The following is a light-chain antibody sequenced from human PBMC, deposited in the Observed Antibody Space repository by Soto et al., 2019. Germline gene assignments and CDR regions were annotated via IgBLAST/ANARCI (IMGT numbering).Light chain of an antibody. J-gene: IGLJ1*01. CDR2: GVS. CDR3: ASYRRTSIPYV. V-gene: IGLV2-14*01. CDR1: SSDVGGYNY. Sequence: QSVLTQPPSASGSPGQSVTISCTGTSSDVGGYNYVSWYQHHPGKAPKLLISGVSDRPSGVSARFSGSKSGNTASLTISGLQAEDEADYYCASYRRTSIPYVFGTGTKVTV.